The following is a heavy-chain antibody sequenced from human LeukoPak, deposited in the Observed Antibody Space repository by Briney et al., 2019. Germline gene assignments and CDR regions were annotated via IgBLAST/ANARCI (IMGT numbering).Heavy chain of an antibody. CDR2: IKSDGSIT. V-gene: IGHV3-74*01. CDR3: TRRSAAKGAFDI. CDR1: EFSFSNYW. J-gene: IGHJ3*02. D-gene: IGHD2-2*01. Sequence: PGGSLRLSCVASEFSFSNYWMHWVRQAPGKGLVWVSRIKSDGSITNYAASVKGRFNISRDNAKNTLYLQMHSLRADDTAVYYCTRRSAAKGAFDIWGQGTMVTVSS.